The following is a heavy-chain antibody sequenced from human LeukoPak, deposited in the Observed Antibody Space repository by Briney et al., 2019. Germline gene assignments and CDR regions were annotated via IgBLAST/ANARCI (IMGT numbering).Heavy chain of an antibody. CDR2: ISYDGSNK. Sequence: SCKASGFTFSSYAMHWVRRAPGKGLEWVAVISYDGSNKYYADSVKGRFTISRDNSKNTLYLQMNSLRAEDTAVYYCARDKDPNSYGSFDYWGQGTLVTVSS. CDR3: ARDKDPNSYGSFDY. CDR1: GFTFSSYA. V-gene: IGHV3-30-3*01. D-gene: IGHD5-18*01. J-gene: IGHJ4*02.